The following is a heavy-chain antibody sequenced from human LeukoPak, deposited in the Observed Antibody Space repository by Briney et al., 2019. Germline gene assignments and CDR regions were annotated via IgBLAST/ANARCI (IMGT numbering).Heavy chain of an antibody. D-gene: IGHD2-15*01. CDR3: TRWARYCSSGSCYSWFDP. J-gene: IGHJ5*02. Sequence: PGGSLRLSCVASGFTFSSYWMSWVRQAPGKGLEWVANMKIEGSEEYYVGSVKGRFTISRDNAKNSLYLQMNSLRVDDTAVYYCTRWARYCSSGSCYSWFDPWGQGTLVTVSS. CDR1: GFTFSSYW. V-gene: IGHV3-7*01. CDR2: MKIEGSEE.